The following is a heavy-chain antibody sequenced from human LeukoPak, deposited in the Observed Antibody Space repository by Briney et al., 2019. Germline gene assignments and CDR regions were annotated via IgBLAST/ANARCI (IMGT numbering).Heavy chain of an antibody. CDR2: MKEDGTQK. V-gene: IGHV3-7*03. Sequence: GGSLRLSCVASGFTFSSYWMSWVRQAPGKGLEWVANMKEDGTQKYSVDSVGSRFTISRDDAKNSLYLQMNSLRTEDTAVYYCARGGSAPDYWGQGTLVTVSS. CDR1: GFTFSSYW. CDR3: ARGGSAPDY. D-gene: IGHD3-10*01. J-gene: IGHJ4*02.